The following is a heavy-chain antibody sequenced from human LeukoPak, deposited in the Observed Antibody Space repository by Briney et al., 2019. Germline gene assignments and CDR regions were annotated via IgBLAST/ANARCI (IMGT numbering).Heavy chain of an antibody. J-gene: IGHJ4*02. Sequence: SVKVSCKASGGTFSSYAISWVRQAPGQGLEWMGGIIPIFGTANYAQKFQGRVTITADKSTSTAYMELSSLRSEDTAVYYCAREGLTYYDSSGYYQDYWGQGTLVTVSS. V-gene: IGHV1-69*06. D-gene: IGHD3-22*01. CDR1: GGTFSSYA. CDR3: AREGLTYYDSSGYYQDY. CDR2: IIPIFGTA.